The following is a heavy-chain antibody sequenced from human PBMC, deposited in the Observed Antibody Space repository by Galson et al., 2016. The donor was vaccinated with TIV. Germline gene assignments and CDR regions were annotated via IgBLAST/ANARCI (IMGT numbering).Heavy chain of an antibody. J-gene: IGHJ5*02. CDR1: GYNFASYW. Sequence: QSGAEVKKAGESLKISCKGSGYNFASYWIGWVRQMPGKGLEWMGVTYPGNSETRYSPSFHGQVTISADKSIGTAFLQWGSLKASDTAVYYCARHSASAFPSHVDLWGQGTLVTVSS. CDR3: ARHSASAFPSHVDL. D-gene: IGHD3-16*01. CDR2: TYPGNSET. V-gene: IGHV5-51*01.